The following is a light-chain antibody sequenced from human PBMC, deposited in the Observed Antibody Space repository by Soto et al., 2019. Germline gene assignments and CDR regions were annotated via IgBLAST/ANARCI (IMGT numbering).Light chain of an antibody. V-gene: IGKV1-9*01. J-gene: IGKJ2*01. CDR3: QQLKTYPYT. CDR1: QDINKF. Sequence: IQLTQSPSSLSASVGDRVTVTCRASQDINKFLAWFQQKPGKAPNLLIFSASTLQSAVPSRFSGGGSRTDFTLTIYSLQHEDFATYYCQQLKTYPYTFGQWTKLEIK. CDR2: SAS.